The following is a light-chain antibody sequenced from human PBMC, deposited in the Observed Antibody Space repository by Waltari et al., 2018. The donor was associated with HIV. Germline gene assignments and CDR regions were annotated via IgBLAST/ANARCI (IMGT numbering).Light chain of an antibody. V-gene: IGLV1-47*01. J-gene: IGLJ2*01. CDR3: AAWDDSLSGYVV. CDR1: SSNIGSNY. Sequence: QSVLTQPPSASGTPGQRVTISCSGSSSNIGSNYVYWYQQLTGTAPKPRIYRNNQRPAGVPDRFSGSKSGTSASLAISGLRSEDEADYYCAAWDDSLSGYVVFGGGTKLTVL. CDR2: RNN.